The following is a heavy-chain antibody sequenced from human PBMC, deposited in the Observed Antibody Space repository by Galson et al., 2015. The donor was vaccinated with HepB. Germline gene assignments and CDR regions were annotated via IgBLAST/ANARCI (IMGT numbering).Heavy chain of an antibody. J-gene: IGHJ4*02. V-gene: IGHV3-66*01. Sequence: SLRLSCAASGFTVSSTYMSWVRQAPGKGLEWVSVIYSGGSTYYADSVKGRFTISRDNAKNSVYLQMNSLRDEDTAVYHCARDVNYGYFDYWGQGTLVTVSS. D-gene: IGHD4-17*01. CDR2: IYSGGST. CDR3: ARDVNYGYFDY. CDR1: GFTVSSTY.